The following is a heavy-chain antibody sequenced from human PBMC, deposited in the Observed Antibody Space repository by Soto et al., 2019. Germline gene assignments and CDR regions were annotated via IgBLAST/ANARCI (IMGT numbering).Heavy chain of an antibody. Sequence: VGSLRLSCAASGFNFNSYTINWVRQAPGKRLEWLSSISSSGYIFSTDSVRGRFTISRDNAKNSVYLQINSLRAEDTAVYYCATVPDILSRWFDPWGQGTLVTVSS. J-gene: IGHJ5*02. V-gene: IGHV3-21*04. CDR1: GFNFNSYT. CDR3: ATVPDILSRWFDP. CDR2: ISSSGYI. D-gene: IGHD3-9*01.